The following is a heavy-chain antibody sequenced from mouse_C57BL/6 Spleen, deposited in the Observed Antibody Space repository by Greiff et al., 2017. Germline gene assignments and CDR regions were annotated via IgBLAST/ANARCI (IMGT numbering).Heavy chain of an antibody. CDR1: GYAFSSSW. J-gene: IGHJ1*03. Sequence: QVQLKQSGPELVKPGASVKISCKASGYAFSSSWMNWVKQRPGKGLEWIGRIDPGDGDTNYNGKFKGKATLTADKSSSTAYMQISSLTSEDSAVYVWDREDDYCSIYRYFDVWGTGTTVTVSS. CDR3: DREDDYCSIYRYFDV. CDR2: IDPGDGDT. D-gene: IGHD1-1*01. V-gene: IGHV1-82*01.